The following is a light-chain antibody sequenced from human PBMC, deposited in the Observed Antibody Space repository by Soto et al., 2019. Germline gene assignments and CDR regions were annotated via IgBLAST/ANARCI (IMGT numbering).Light chain of an antibody. Sequence: DIQMTQSPSSLSSSVGDRFTITCRASQGIVNYLAWFQQKSGKAPKPLIYGASTLLSGVPSNFSGSASGTDFTLTISSLQPDDFATYYCQQYNSYLWTFGQGTKVHIK. J-gene: IGKJ1*01. CDR2: GAS. V-gene: IGKV1-16*02. CDR3: QQYNSYLWT. CDR1: QGIVNY.